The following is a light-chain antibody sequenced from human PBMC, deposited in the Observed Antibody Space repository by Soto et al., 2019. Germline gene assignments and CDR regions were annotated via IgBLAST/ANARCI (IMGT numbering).Light chain of an antibody. CDR2: EVS. CDR1: SSDVGGYKY. V-gene: IGLV2-14*01. CDR3: SSYTSSSTTLYV. J-gene: IGLJ1*01. Sequence: QSALTQPASVSGSPGQSITISCTGTSSDVGGYKYVSWYQQHPGKAPKLMIYEVSNRPSGVSNRFSGSKSGNTASLTISGLQAEDEADYYFSSYTSSSTTLYVFGTGTKLTVL.